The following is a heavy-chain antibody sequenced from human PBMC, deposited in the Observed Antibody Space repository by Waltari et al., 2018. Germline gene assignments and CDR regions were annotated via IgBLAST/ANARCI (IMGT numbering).Heavy chain of an antibody. CDR3: ARHATAAGASSFT. D-gene: IGHD6-13*01. CDR1: GGSISNNAYY. V-gene: IGHV4-39*01. J-gene: IGHJ4*02. Sequence: QVQLRESGPGLVRPSETLSLTCTVSGGSISNNAYYWGWIRQPPGKGLEWMGGIYYSGNTYDNPSLKSRVTISVDTSKNQFSLKLTAVTAADTAVYYCARHATAAGASSFTWGQGTLVIVSS. CDR2: IYYSGNT.